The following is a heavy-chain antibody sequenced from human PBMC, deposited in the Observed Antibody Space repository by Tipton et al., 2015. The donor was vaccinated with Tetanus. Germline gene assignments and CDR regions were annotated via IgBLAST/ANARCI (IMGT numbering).Heavy chain of an antibody. Sequence: LRLSCTVSSGSINDYYWGWIRQPPGMGLEWIGHISHSGSASYNPSLKSRVTISLDTSKNQFSLTLRSVTAADTAVYYCARIGWLQQNKPAFDIWGQGTVVTVSS. CDR3: ARIGWLQQNKPAFDI. V-gene: IGHV4-59*01. J-gene: IGHJ3*02. CDR2: ISHSGSA. D-gene: IGHD6-19*01. CDR1: SGSINDYY.